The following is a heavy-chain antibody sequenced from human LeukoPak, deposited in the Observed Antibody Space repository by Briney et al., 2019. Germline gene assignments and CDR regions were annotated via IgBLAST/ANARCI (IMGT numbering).Heavy chain of an antibody. CDR1: ALTFSTYA. V-gene: IGHV3-23*01. D-gene: IGHD4-23*01. Sequence: GGSLRLSCAASALTFSTYAMSWVRHAPGKALECVSSPSGSGGSTYYAGSVKGRFTMCRDNSKNTLYLQMNSLRAEDTAVYYCAKDLGSVVTPPSLDYWGQGTLVTVSS. CDR3: AKDLGSVVTPPSLDY. CDR2: PSGSGGST. J-gene: IGHJ4*02.